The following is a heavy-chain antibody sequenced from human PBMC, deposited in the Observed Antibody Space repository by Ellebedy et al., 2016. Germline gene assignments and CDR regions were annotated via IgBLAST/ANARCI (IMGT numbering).Heavy chain of an antibody. Sequence: GGSLRLSCAASGFTVNSNYMSWVRQAPGKGLEWVSVIYSGGATYYADSVKGRFTISRDTSKNMLYLQMNSLSAEDTAGYYCASAGDLYSSGWTDYWGPGTLVTVSS. J-gene: IGHJ4*02. D-gene: IGHD6-19*01. CDR3: ASAGDLYSSGWTDY. CDR2: IYSGGAT. V-gene: IGHV3-53*01. CDR1: GFTVNSNY.